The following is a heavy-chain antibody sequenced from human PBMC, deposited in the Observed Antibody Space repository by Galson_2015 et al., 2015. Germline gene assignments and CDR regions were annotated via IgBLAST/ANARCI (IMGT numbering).Heavy chain of an antibody. Sequence: SLRLSCAASGFTVSSYAMHWVRQAPGKGLEWVAVISYDGSNKYYADSVKGRFTISRDNSKNTLYLQMNSLRAEDTAVYYCARDEEDIVVVPAAMGAPGYYYYYYMDVWGKGTTVTVSS. CDR3: ARDEEDIVVVPAAMGAPGYYYYYYMDV. V-gene: IGHV3-30*01. CDR2: ISYDGSNK. J-gene: IGHJ6*03. CDR1: GFTVSSYA. D-gene: IGHD2-2*01.